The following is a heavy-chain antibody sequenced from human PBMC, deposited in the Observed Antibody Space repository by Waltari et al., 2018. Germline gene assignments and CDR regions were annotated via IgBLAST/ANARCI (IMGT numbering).Heavy chain of an antibody. Sequence: QVQLQESGPGLVKPSETLSLTCTVSGGSISSYYWSWIRQPAGKGLEWIGRIYTSGSTNYNPSLKSRVTMSVDTSKNQFSLKLSSVTAADTAVYYCARDGIKGWNHVGAWFDPWGQGTLVTVSS. CDR3: ARDGIKGWNHVGAWFDP. D-gene: IGHD3-16*01. CDR2: IYTSGST. CDR1: GGSISSYY. V-gene: IGHV4-4*07. J-gene: IGHJ5*02.